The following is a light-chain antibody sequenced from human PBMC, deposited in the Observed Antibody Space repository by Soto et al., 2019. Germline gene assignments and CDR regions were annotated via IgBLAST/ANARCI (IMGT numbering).Light chain of an antibody. V-gene: IGKV1-8*01. Sequence: AIRMTQSPSSLSASTGDRVTITCRASQGISSYLAWYKQKPGKAPKLLIYAASTLQSGVPSRFSGSGSGTNFTLTISCLQSEDFATYCCQQYYSYPRTFGQGTKVDIK. CDR3: QQYYSYPRT. CDR2: AAS. J-gene: IGKJ1*01. CDR1: QGISSY.